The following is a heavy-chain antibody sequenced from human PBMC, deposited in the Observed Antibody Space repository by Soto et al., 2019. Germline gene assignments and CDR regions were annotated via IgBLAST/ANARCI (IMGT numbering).Heavy chain of an antibody. J-gene: IGHJ4*02. CDR2: ISAYNGNT. CDR1: GYTINSYG. V-gene: IGHV1-18*01. CDR3: ARDCGYSGYDSCGY. Sequence: GASVKVSCKASGYTINSYGISWVRQANGQGLEWMGWISAYNGNTNYAQKLQGRVTMTTDTSTSTAYMELRSLRSDDTAVYYCARDCGYSGYDSCGYWGQGTLVTVSS. D-gene: IGHD5-12*01.